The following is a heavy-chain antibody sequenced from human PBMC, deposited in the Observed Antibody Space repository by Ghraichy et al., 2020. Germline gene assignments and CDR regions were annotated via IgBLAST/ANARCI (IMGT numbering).Heavy chain of an antibody. CDR3: ARVWDTAMVKGYGMDV. V-gene: IGHV3-33*01. J-gene: IGHJ6*02. D-gene: IGHD5-18*01. Sequence: GGSLRLSCAASGFTFSSYGMHWVRQAPGKGLEWVAVIWYDGSNKYYADSVKGRFTISRDNSKNTLYLQMNSLRAEDTAVYYCARVWDTAMVKGYGMDVWGQGTTVTVSS. CDR2: IWYDGSNK. CDR1: GFTFSSYG.